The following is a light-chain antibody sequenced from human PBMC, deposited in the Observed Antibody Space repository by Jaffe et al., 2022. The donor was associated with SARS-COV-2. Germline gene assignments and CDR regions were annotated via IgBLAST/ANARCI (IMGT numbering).Light chain of an antibody. Sequence: EIVLTQSPGTLSLSPGERATLSCRASQGVSSYLAWYQHKPGQAPRLLIYGASSRATGVPDRFSGSGSGTDFTLTISRLEPEDFAVYYCQQYGRSPRTFGGGTTVELK. CDR3: QQYGRSPRT. J-gene: IGKJ4*01. CDR1: QGVSSY. V-gene: IGKV3-20*01. CDR2: GAS.